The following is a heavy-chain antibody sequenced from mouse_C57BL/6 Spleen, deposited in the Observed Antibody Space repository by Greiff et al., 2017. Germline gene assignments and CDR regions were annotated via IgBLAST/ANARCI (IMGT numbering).Heavy chain of an antibody. V-gene: IGHV14-4*01. CDR2: IDPENGDT. J-gene: IGHJ2*01. D-gene: IGHD1-1*01. CDR1: GFNIKDDY. Sequence: EVKLQESGAELVRPGASVKLSCTASGFNIKDDYMHWVKQRPEQGLEWIGWIDPENGDTEYASKFQGKATITADTSSNTAYLQLSSLTSEDTAVYYCTTPAVVEYYFDYWGQGTTLTVSS. CDR3: TTPAVVEYYFDY.